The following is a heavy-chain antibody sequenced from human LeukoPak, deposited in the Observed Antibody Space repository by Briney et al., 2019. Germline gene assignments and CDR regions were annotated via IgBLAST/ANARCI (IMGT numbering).Heavy chain of an antibody. J-gene: IGHJ5*02. CDR3: AKLPLTIAAFDL. V-gene: IGHV3-30*02. CDR2: IRYDGSNK. Sequence: GGSLRLSCAASGFTFSSYGMHWVRQAPGKGLEWVAFIRYDGSNKYYADSVKGRFTISRDNSKNTLYLQMNSLRAEDTAVYYCAKLPLTIAAFDLWGQGTLVTVSS. D-gene: IGHD3-10*01. CDR1: GFTFSSYG.